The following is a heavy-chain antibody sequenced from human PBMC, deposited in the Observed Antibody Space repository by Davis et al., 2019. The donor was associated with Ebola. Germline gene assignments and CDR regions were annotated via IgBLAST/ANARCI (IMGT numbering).Heavy chain of an antibody. CDR1: GGTFSSYA. V-gene: IGHV1-69*06. Sequence: SVKVSCKASGGTFSSYAISWARQAPGQGLEWMGRIIPIFGTANYAQKFQGRVTITADKSTSTAYMELSSLRSEDTAVYYCAREDYYDSSGYYIGGGFDYWGQGTLVTVSS. D-gene: IGHD3-22*01. CDR2: IIPIFGTA. CDR3: AREDYYDSSGYYIGGGFDY. J-gene: IGHJ4*02.